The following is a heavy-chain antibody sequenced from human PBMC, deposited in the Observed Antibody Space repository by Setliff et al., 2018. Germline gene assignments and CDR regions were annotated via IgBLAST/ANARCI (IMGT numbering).Heavy chain of an antibody. CDR2: TIPVFGTT. D-gene: IGHD3-22*01. V-gene: IGHV1-69*05. CDR3: VRGQGPRTVVAIPFDH. CDR1: GGTFSSYG. J-gene: IGHJ4*02. Sequence: SVKVSCKASGGTFSSYGISWVRQAPGQGLEWMGWTIPVFGTTDYAHKFQGRVTIMTDESTSTAYMELTRLTTDDTALYYCVRGQGPRTVVAIPFDHWGQGTLVTVSS.